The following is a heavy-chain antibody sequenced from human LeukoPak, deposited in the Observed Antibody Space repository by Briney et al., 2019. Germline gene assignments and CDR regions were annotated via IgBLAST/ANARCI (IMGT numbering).Heavy chain of an antibody. Sequence: ASVKVSCKAAGYTFTGYYMHWGRQAPGQGLEGMGWCNPNSAGTNYAQKFQGRVTMTRDTSISTAYMELSRLRSDDTAVYYCARGGYSSSWYLIDPWGQGTLVTVSS. D-gene: IGHD6-13*01. V-gene: IGHV1-2*02. J-gene: IGHJ5*02. CDR2: CNPNSAGT. CDR3: ARGGYSSSWYLIDP. CDR1: GYTFTGYY.